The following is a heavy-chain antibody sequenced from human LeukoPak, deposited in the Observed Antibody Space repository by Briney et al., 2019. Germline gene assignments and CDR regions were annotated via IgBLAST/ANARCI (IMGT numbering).Heavy chain of an antibody. D-gene: IGHD3-10*01. CDR2: IQYDGSNK. CDR3: ARSLTMVRAYDY. Sequence: GGSLRLSCAASGFTFNSYGMHWVRQAPGKGLEWVTFIQYDGSNKYYADSVKGRFTISRDNSKNTVYLRMNSLRTEDTAVYYCARSLTMVRAYDYWGQGTLVTVSS. V-gene: IGHV3-30*02. CDR1: GFTFNSYG. J-gene: IGHJ4*02.